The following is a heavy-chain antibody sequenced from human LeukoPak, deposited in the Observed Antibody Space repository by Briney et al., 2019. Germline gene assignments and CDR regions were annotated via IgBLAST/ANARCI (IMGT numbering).Heavy chain of an antibody. CDR2: ISSSSSTI. Sequence: GGSLRLSCAASGFTFSSYSMNWVRQAPGKGLEWVSYISSSSSTIYYADSVKGRFTISRDNAKNSLYLQMNSLRAEDTAVYYCARDRGLRFLEWLEGDAFDIWGQGTMVTVSS. CDR3: ARDRGLRFLEWLEGDAFDI. CDR1: GFTFSSYS. D-gene: IGHD3-3*01. J-gene: IGHJ3*02. V-gene: IGHV3-48*01.